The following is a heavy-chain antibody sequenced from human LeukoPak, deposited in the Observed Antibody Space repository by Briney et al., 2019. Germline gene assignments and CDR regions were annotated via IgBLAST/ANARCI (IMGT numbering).Heavy chain of an antibody. J-gene: IGHJ4*02. D-gene: IGHD2-2*02. CDR1: VFTFSSYT. V-gene: IGHV3-21*01. Sequence: PGGSLRLSCAASVFTFSSYTMNWVRQAPGKGLEGVSSISGSRSYMFSADSVKGRFTISRENTKNSLYLHMNSLRADDTAVYYCARVRDLYRDYWGQGTLVTVSS. CDR2: ISGSRSYM. CDR3: ARVRDLYRDY.